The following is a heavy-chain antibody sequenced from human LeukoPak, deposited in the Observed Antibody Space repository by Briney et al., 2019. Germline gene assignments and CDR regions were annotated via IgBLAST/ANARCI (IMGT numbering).Heavy chain of an antibody. V-gene: IGHV1-2*02. CDR3: ARGSERGYSYGYGYYFDY. CDR2: INPNSGGT. D-gene: IGHD5-18*01. CDR1: GYTFTGYY. Sequence: ASVKVSCKASGYTFTGYYMHWVRQAPGQGLEWMGWINPNSGGTNYAQKFQGRVTMTRDTSIGTACMELSRLRSDDTAVYYCARGSERGYSYGYGYYFDYWGQGTLVTVSS. J-gene: IGHJ4*02.